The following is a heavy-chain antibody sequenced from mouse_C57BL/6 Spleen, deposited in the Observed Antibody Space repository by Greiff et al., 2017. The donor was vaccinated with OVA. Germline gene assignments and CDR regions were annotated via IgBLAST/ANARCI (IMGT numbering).Heavy chain of an antibody. CDR3: VRHGYYVDYYAMDY. D-gene: IGHD2-3*01. CDR2: IRSKSNNYAT. Sequence: EVQGVESGGGLVQPKGSLKLSCAASGFSFNTYAMNWVRQAPGKGLEWVARIRSKSNNYATYYADSVKDRFTISRDDSESMLYLQMNNLKTEDTAMYYCVRHGYYVDYYAMDYWGQGTSVTVSS. J-gene: IGHJ4*01. CDR1: GFSFNTYA. V-gene: IGHV10-1*01.